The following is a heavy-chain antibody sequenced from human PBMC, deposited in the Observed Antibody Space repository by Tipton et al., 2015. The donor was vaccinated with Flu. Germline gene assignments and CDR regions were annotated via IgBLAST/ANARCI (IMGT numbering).Heavy chain of an antibody. D-gene: IGHD4-11*01. V-gene: IGHV4-38-2*02. CDR2: IFATGNT. CDR1: GHSISSDYY. Sequence: TLSLTCTISGHSISSDYYWGWIRQSPGKGLEWIGNIFATGNTYRNPSFKTRVTISVDRSKNQFALKVFSVTAAATAIYYCARRDYSNYVSDPKSCFDPWGQGILVTVSS. CDR3: ARRDYSNYVSDPKSCFDP. J-gene: IGHJ5*02.